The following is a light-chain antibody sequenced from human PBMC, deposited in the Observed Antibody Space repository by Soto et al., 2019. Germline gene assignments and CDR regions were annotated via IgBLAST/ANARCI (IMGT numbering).Light chain of an antibody. Sequence: ESVLTQSPGTLSLSPGERATLSCRASQSVSNNYLAWYQQKPGQAPRLLIYGASSRATGIPDRFSGSGSGTEFTLTISSLQSEDFAVYYCQQYNNWPPGTFGQGTKVDIK. CDR2: GAS. CDR1: QSVSNN. J-gene: IGKJ1*01. V-gene: IGKV3D-15*01. CDR3: QQYNNWPPGT.